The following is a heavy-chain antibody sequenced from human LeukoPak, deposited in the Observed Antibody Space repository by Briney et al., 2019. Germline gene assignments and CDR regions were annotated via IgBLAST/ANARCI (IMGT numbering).Heavy chain of an antibody. V-gene: IGHV4-61*01. CDR3: ARKFDS. J-gene: IGHJ5*01. Sequence: SETLSLTCTVSGGSVSSGSYYWSWIRQPPGKGLEWIGNIYYSGSTNYNPSLKSRVTISVDTSKNQFSLKLSSVTAADTAVYYCARKFDSWGQGTLVTVS. CDR2: IYYSGST. CDR1: GGSVSSGSYY.